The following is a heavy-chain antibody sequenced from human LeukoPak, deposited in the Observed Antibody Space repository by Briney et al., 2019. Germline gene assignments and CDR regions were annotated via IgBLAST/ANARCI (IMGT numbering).Heavy chain of an antibody. Sequence: PGGSLRLSXAASGFTFSSYSMNWLRQAPGKGLEWLSYISSGSRTIYYADSVKGRFTVSRDNAKSSLYLQMNSLRAEDTAVYYCARESISGHRDFDYWGQGALVTVSS. J-gene: IGHJ4*02. CDR1: GFTFSSYS. CDR3: ARESISGHRDFDY. V-gene: IGHV3-48*01. D-gene: IGHD1-20*01. CDR2: ISSGSRTI.